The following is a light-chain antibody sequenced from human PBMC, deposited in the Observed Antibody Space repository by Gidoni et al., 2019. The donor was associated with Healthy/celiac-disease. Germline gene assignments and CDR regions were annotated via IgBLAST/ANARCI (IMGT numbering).Light chain of an antibody. J-gene: IGKJ1*01. CDR1: QSVSSY. Sequence: EIVLTQSPATLSLAPGERATLSCRASQSVSSYLAWYQQKPGQAPRLLIYVASNRATGIPARFSVSGSGTDFTLTISSLEPEDFAVYYCQQRSNWPATWTFGQGTKVEIK. CDR2: VAS. V-gene: IGKV3-11*01. CDR3: QQRSNWPATWT.